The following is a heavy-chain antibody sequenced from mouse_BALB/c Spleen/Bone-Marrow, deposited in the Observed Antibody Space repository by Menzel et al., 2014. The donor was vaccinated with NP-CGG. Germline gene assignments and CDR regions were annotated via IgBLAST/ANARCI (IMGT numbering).Heavy chain of an antibody. J-gene: IGHJ3*01. D-gene: IGHD3-1*01. V-gene: IGHV14-3*02. CDR3: ARRAARATGFAY. CDR1: GFNIKATY. Sequence: VHVKQSGAELVKPGASVKLSCAAFGFNIKATYMHWVKKSLEKALEGMGGFDPAKGNLKYDPKFQGKATITADTSSNTAYLQLSSLTSEDTAVYYCARRAARATGFAYWGQGTLVTVSA. CDR2: FDPAKGNL.